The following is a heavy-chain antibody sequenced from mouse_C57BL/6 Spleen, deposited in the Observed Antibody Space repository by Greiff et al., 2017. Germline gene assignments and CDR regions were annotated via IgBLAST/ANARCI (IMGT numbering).Heavy chain of an antibody. D-gene: IGHD2-4*01. J-gene: IGHJ4*01. CDR1: GYTFTDYN. CDR3: ARDYDYDGAMDY. V-gene: IGHV1-22*01. CDR2: INPNNGGT. Sequence: EVQLQQSGPELVKPGASVKMSCKASGYTFTDYNMHWVKQCHGKSLEWIGYINPNNGGTSYNQKFKCKATLTVNKSSSTAYMELRSLTSEDSAVYYCARDYDYDGAMDYWGQGTSVTVSS.